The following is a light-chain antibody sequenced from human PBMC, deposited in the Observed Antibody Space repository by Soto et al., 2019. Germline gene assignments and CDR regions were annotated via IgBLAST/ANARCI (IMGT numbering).Light chain of an antibody. CDR1: QSVSSW. CDR3: HQYNSYYPN. V-gene: IGKV1-5*01. CDR2: DAS. Sequence: DIQMTQSPSTLSASVGDRVTITCRASQSVSSWLAWYQQRPGKAPKLLIYDASSLESGGPTTFSGSGSGTEFTLTISSLQPDDFATKYCHQYNSYYPNVGQGTKLEIK. J-gene: IGKJ2*01.